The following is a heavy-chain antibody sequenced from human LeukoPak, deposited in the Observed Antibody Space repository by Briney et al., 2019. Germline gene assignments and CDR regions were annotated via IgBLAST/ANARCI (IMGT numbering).Heavy chain of an antibody. V-gene: IGHV1-3*01. CDR1: GYTFTSYA. D-gene: IGHD3-22*01. CDR3: ARVGYYYDSSGYNYDAFDI. CDR2: INAGNGNT. J-gene: IGHJ3*02. Sequence: ASVKVSCKASGYTFTSYAMHWVRQAPGQRLEWMGWINAGNGNTKYSQKFQGRVTITRDTSASTAYMELSSLRSEDTAVYYCARVGYYYDSSGYNYDAFDIWGQGTMVTVSS.